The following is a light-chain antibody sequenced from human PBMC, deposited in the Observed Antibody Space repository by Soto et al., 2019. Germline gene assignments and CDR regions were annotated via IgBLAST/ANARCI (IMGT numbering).Light chain of an antibody. J-gene: IGKJ4*01. CDR2: GSS. V-gene: IGKV3D-15*01. CDR1: ENVGTN. Sequence: IVMTQSPATLSVSPGDEVTLSCRASENVGTNLAWYQQKPGQVPRLLLDGSSTRATGIPATFSGSGSGTEFTLTFSSLQSEESAIYYCQQYNNWALSFGVGTKVEIK. CDR3: QQYNNWALS.